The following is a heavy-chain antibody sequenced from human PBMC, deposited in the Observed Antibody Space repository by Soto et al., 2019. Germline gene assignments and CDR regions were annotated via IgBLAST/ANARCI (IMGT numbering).Heavy chain of an antibody. Sequence: ASVKVSCKASGYTFTRYGISWVRQAPGQGLEWMGWISAYNGNTNYAQKLQGRVTMTTDTSTSTAYMELRSLRSDDTAVYYCARDCISTSCYSRWFDPWGQGTLVTVSS. CDR2: ISAYNGNT. CDR1: GYTFTRYG. J-gene: IGHJ5*02. CDR3: ARDCISTSCYSRWFDP. V-gene: IGHV1-18*01. D-gene: IGHD2-2*02.